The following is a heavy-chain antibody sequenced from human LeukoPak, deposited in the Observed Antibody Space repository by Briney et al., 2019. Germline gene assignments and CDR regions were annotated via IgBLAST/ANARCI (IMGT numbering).Heavy chain of an antibody. J-gene: IGHJ5*02. D-gene: IGHD3-10*01. CDR2: ILSDGSST. Sequence: GGSLSLSCAASGFTFSSYWMHWVRQAQGKGLVLVSRILSDGSSTSYADSVKGRFTISRDNAKNTLYLQMNSLRAEDTAVYYCARVPVGVGSGSYWGNWFDPWGQGTLVTVSS. CDR1: GFTFSSYW. CDR3: ARVPVGVGSGSYWGNWFDP. V-gene: IGHV3-74*01.